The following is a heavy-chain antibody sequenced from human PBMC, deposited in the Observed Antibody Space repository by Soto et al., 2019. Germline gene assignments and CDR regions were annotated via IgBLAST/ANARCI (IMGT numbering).Heavy chain of an antibody. D-gene: IGHD3-9*01. V-gene: IGHV3-66*01. CDR1: GFTVSSNY. J-gene: IGHJ4*02. Sequence: GGSLRLSCAASGFTVSSNYMSWVRQAPGKGLEWVSVIYSGGSTYYADSVKGRFTISRDNSKNTLYLQMNSLRAEDTAVYYCARGVRFYDILTGYYMTPPGYWGQGTLVTVSS. CDR3: ARGVRFYDILTGYYMTPPGY. CDR2: IYSGGST.